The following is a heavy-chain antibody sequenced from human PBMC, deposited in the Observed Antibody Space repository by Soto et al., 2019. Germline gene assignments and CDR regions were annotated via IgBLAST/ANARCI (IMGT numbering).Heavy chain of an antibody. Sequence: GESLKISCKGCGYTFTSYWIGWVRQMTRKGLEWMGIIDPGDSDTRYSPSFPGQVTISADKSVSTAYLQWSSVKASDTAMYYCAAGIVVVAAAWAYYYGMDVWGQGTTVTVSS. V-gene: IGHV5-51*01. CDR3: AAGIVVVAAAWAYYYGMDV. CDR1: GYTFTSYW. D-gene: IGHD2-15*01. J-gene: IGHJ6*02. CDR2: IDPGDSDT.